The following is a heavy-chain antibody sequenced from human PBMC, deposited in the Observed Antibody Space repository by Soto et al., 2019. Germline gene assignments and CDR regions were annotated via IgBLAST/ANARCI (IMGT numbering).Heavy chain of an antibody. CDR1: GFTFSSYA. V-gene: IGHV3-30-3*01. Sequence: HPGGSLRLSCAASGFTFSSYAMHWVRQAPGKGLEWVAVISYDGSNKYYADSAKGRFTISRDNSKNTLYLQMNSLRAEDTAVYYCARDRGVVVAYGMDVWGQGTTVTVSS. J-gene: IGHJ6*02. CDR2: ISYDGSNK. CDR3: ARDRGVVVAYGMDV. D-gene: IGHD2-15*01.